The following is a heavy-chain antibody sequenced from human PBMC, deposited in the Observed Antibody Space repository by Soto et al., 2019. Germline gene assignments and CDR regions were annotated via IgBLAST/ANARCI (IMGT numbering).Heavy chain of an antibody. CDR1: GFSLNTGGVG. D-gene: IGHD3-10*02. CDR3: GRNWRYYVGDYDYGMDA. CDR2: IYWDDDE. V-gene: IGHV2-5*02. Sequence: ITLKESGPTLVKPTQTLTLTCTFSGFSLNTGGVGVGWVRQPRGKAMEWLALIYWDDDERYRPSLRSRLNTTXHXVXSXXVLTLTNVDPEDTATDYCGRNWRYYVGDYDYGMDAWGQGTTV. J-gene: IGHJ6*02.